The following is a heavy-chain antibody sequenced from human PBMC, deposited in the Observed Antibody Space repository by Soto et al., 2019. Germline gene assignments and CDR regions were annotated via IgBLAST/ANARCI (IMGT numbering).Heavy chain of an antibody. CDR2: INPNAGDS. V-gene: IGHV1-2*04. J-gene: IGHJ3*01. CDR3: ARSAFGVTQGIGRAFDV. Sequence: QVQLVQSGAEVKKPGTSVKVSCKTSGYTFTAFYIHWVRQAPGQGLECLGWINPNAGDSKSPQRFQGSVTLTRETSPNTAYLELAGLTSADAAVYLCARSAFGVTQGIGRAFDVWGPGTIVYVS. CDR1: GYTFTAFY. D-gene: IGHD3-3*01.